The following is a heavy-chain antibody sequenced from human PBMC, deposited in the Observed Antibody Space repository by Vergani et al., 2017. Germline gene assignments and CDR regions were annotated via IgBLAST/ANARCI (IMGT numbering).Heavy chain of an antibody. Sequence: VQLVESGGGVVQPGGSLRLSCAASGFTFSSYAMSWVRQAPGKGLEWVSAISGSGGSTYYADSVKGRFTISRDNSKKTLYLQMNSLRAEDTAVYYCAVWFGEFRPFDYWGQGSLVTVSS. CDR3: AVWFGEFRPFDY. CDR1: GFTFSSYA. J-gene: IGHJ4*02. CDR2: ISGSGGST. D-gene: IGHD3-10*01. V-gene: IGHV3-23*04.